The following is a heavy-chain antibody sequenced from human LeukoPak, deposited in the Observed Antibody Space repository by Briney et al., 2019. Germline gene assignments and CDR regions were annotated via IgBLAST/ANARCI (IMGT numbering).Heavy chain of an antibody. Sequence: ASVKVSCKASGYTFTGYYMHWVRQAPGQGLEWMGWINPNSGGTNYAQKFQGRVTMTRDTSISTAYMELSRLRSDDTAVYYCARAPEITIFGVVIIPGLDYWGQGALVTVSS. CDR3: ARAPEITIFGVVIIPGLDY. CDR1: GYTFTGYY. CDR2: INPNSGGT. D-gene: IGHD3-3*01. J-gene: IGHJ4*02. V-gene: IGHV1-2*02.